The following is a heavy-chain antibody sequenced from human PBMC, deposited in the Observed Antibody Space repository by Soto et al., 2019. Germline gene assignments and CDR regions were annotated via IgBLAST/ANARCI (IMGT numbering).Heavy chain of an antibody. CDR2: ISYDGMNA. J-gene: IGHJ6*02. D-gene: IGHD7-27*01. V-gene: IGHV3-30*04. CDR3: ARGGEKISRVPDYYYGMDV. CDR1: GFAFSTYS. Sequence: ESGGGVVQPGGSLRLSCVASGFAFSTYSLHWVRQAPGKGLEWVAVISYDGMNAYYPDSVKGRFTVSRDNSKNSLYLQMTSLRPEDTAVFYCARGGEKISRVPDYYYGMDVWGQGTTVTISS.